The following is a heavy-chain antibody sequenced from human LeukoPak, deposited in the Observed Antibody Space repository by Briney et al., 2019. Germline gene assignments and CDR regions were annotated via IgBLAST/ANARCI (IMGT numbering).Heavy chain of an antibody. CDR3: ARSGHYDFWSGYPIDYYYYYMDV. Sequence: GSSVKLSCKASGGTFSSYAISWVRQAPGQGLEWMGGIIPIFGTANYAKKFQGRVTITTDESTSTAYMELSSLRCEDTAVYYCARSGHYDFWSGYPIDYYYYYMDVWGKKTTGTVSS. CDR2: IIPIFGTA. CDR1: GGTFSSYA. J-gene: IGHJ6*03. D-gene: IGHD3-3*01. V-gene: IGHV1-69*05.